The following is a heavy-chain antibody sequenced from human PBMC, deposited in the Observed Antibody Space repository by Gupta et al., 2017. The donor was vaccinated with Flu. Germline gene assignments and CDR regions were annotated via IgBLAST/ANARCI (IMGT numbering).Heavy chain of an antibody. V-gene: IGHV1-69*01. CDR2: IIPIFGTA. CDR3: ARDLGSGTYGWFDS. J-gene: IGHJ5*01. D-gene: IGHD1-26*01. Sequence: SSYSINWVRQAPGEGLEWMGGIIPIFGTANYAQKFQGRVTKTADESTSTAYMELSSLRSEDTAVYYCARDLGSGTYGWFDSWGQGTLVTVSS. CDR1: SSYS.